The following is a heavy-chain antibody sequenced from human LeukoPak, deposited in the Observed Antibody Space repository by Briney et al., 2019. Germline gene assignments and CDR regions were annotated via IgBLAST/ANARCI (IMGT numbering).Heavy chain of an antibody. CDR1: GFTFNYYA. V-gene: IGHV3-23*01. CDR2: ISDNEGRT. D-gene: IGHD5-18*01. J-gene: IGHJ4*02. CDR3: ARHDSFIPY. Sequence: PGGSLRLSCAASGFTFNYYAMSWVRQAPGKRLEWVSGISDNEGRTYYTDSVKGRFTISRDKTKNTVFLQMHNLRADDTAVYFCARHDSFIPYWGQGALVTVSS.